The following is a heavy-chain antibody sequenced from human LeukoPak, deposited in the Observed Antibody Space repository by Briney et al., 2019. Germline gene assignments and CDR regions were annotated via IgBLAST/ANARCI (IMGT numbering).Heavy chain of an antibody. V-gene: IGHV3-7*03. D-gene: IGHD5-12*01. CDR2: IKQDGSEK. J-gene: IGHJ5*02. Sequence: SGGSLRLSCAASGFTLSSYWMSWVRQAPGKGLEWVANIKQDGSEKYYVDSVKGRFTISRDNAKNSLYLQMNSLRAEDTAVYYCANPPGLRRLDPWGQGTLVTVSS. CDR3: ANPPGLRRLDP. CDR1: GFTLSSYW.